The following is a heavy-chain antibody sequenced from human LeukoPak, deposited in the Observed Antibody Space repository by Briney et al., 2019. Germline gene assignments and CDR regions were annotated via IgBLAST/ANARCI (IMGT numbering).Heavy chain of an antibody. Sequence: ASVQVSCKAYGYTFVNYYMHWVRQAPGQGLEWMGWINPNSGVTNYAQKFRGRVTMTRDTSISTAFMELSRLGSDDTAVYYCARARKEMANNHYFDYWGQGPLVTVSS. CDR2: INPNSGVT. D-gene: IGHD5-24*01. J-gene: IGHJ4*02. CDR3: ARARKEMANNHYFDY. CDR1: GYTFVNYY. V-gene: IGHV1-2*02.